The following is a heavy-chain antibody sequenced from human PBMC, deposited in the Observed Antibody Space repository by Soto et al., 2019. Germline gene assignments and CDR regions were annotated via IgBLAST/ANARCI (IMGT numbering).Heavy chain of an antibody. Sequence: ASVKVSCKASGYTFTGYYMHWVRQAPGQGLEWMGWINPNSGGTNYAQKFQGWVTMTRDTSISTAYMELSRLRSDDTAVYYCARVGYSSSWNPYYRLAVWGQGTTVTVSS. CDR2: INPNSGGT. CDR3: ARVGYSSSWNPYYRLAV. V-gene: IGHV1-2*04. J-gene: IGHJ6*02. D-gene: IGHD6-13*01. CDR1: GYTFTGYY.